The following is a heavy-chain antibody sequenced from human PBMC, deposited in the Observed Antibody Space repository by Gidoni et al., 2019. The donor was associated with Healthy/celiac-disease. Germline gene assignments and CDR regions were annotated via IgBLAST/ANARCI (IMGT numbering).Heavy chain of an antibody. CDR2: INAGNGNT. CDR1: GYTFTSYA. CDR3: ARGPYVGVDIVANFLTTFDP. D-gene: IGHD5-12*01. V-gene: IGHV1-3*01. J-gene: IGHJ5*02. Sequence: QVQLVQSGAEVKKPGASVKVSCKASGYTFTSYAMHWVRQAPGQRLEWMGWINAGNGNTKYSQKFQGRVTITRDTSASTAYMELSSLRSEDTAVYYCARGPYVGVDIVANFLTTFDPWGQGTLVTVSS.